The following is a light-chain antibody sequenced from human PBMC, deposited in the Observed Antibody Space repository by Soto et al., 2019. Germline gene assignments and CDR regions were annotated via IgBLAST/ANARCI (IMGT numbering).Light chain of an antibody. CDR3: SSYTSSSTPYVV. J-gene: IGLJ2*01. V-gene: IGLV2-14*01. CDR2: DVS. CDR1: SSDVGGYNY. Sequence: QSALTQPASVSGSPGQSITISSTGTSSDVGGYNYVSWYQQHPGKAPKLMIYDVSNRPSGVSNRFSGSKSGNTASLTISGLQAEDEADYYCSSYTSSSTPYVVFGGGTKVTVL.